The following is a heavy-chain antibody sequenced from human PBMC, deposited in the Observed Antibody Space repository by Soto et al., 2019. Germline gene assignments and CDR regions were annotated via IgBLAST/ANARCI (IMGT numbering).Heavy chain of an antibody. CDR3: ARDKLTGLFYY. CDR2: INHSGST. J-gene: IGHJ4*02. V-gene: IGHV4-34*01. CDR1: GGSFSGYY. D-gene: IGHD2-8*02. Sequence: SETLSLTCAVYGGSFSGYYWTWIRQPPGTGLEGIGEINHSGSTNYNPSLKSRVTISVDTSKNQFSLKLTSVTAADTAVYYCARDKLTGLFYYWGQGTLVIGSA.